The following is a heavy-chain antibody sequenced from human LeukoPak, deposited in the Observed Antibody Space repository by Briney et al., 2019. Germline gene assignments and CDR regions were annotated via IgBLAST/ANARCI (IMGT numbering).Heavy chain of an antibody. V-gene: IGHV4-34*01. CDR2: INHSGST. Sequence: SSETLSLTCAVYGGSFSGYYWSWIRQPPGKGLEWIGEINHSGSTNYNPSLKSRVTISVDTSKNQFSLKLSSVTAADTAAYYCARGRGCSGGSCYSSYYYYYMDVWGKGTTVTVSS. CDR1: GGSFSGYY. CDR3: ARGRGCSGGSCYSSYYYYYMDV. D-gene: IGHD2-15*01. J-gene: IGHJ6*03.